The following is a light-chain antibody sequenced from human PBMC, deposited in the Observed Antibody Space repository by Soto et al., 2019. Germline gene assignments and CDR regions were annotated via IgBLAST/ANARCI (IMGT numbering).Light chain of an antibody. CDR1: QSVGTN. CDR3: QQYHYWPPLT. CDR2: GAS. V-gene: IGKV3-15*01. J-gene: IGKJ4*01. Sequence: EVVMTQSPGPLSVSPGERATLSCRASQSVGTNLAWYQQKPGQAPRLLIFGASCRAAGVPARFSGSGSGTEFNLTISSLQSEDFAVYYCQQYHYWPPLTFGGGTKVEI.